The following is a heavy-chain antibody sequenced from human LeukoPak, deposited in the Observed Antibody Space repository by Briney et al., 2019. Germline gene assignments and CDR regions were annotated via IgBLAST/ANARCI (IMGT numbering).Heavy chain of an antibody. V-gene: IGHV4-34*01. Sequence: SETLSLTCAVYGGSFSGYYWSWIRQPPGKGLEWIGEINHSGSTNYNPSLKSRVTISVDTSKNQFSLKLSSVTAADTAVYYCAREYTQYWGQGTLVTVSS. CDR3: AREYTQY. J-gene: IGHJ4*02. CDR1: GGSFSGYY. CDR2: INHSGST. D-gene: IGHD2-2*02.